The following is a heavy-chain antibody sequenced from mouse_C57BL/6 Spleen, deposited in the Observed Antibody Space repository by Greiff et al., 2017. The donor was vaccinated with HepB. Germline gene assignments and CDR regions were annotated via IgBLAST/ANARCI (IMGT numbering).Heavy chain of an antibody. J-gene: IGHJ1*03. D-gene: IGHD1-1*01. V-gene: IGHV2-9*01. CDR2: IWGGGST. CDR3: AKRNGGYYGSSYGYFDV. CDR1: GFSLTSYG. Sequence: VQLQESGPGLVAPSQSLSITCTVSGFSLTSYGVDWVRQPPGKGLEWLGVIWGGGSTNYNSALMSRLSISKDNSKSQVVLKMNSLQTDDTAMYYCAKRNGGYYGSSYGYFDVGGTGTTVTVSS.